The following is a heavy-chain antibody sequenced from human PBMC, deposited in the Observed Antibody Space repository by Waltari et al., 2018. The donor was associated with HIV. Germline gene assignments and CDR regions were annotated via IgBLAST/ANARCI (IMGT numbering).Heavy chain of an antibody. Sequence: QEQLVQSGAEVKKPGYSVKVSCKASGGTFSSNSISWVRQAPGQGLEWMGNIIRVFESTTYAQKFHGRLTISADESMSTVFMELSSLSFDDTAVYYCARGSSGSYRWFDPWGHGTLVTVSS. CDR2: IIRVFEST. J-gene: IGHJ5*02. CDR1: GGTFSSNS. D-gene: IGHD1-26*01. V-gene: IGHV1-69*15. CDR3: ARGSSGSYRWFDP.